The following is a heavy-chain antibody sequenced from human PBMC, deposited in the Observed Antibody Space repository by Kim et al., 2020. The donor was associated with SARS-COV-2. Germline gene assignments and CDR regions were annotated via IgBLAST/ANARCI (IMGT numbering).Heavy chain of an antibody. V-gene: IGHV5-51*01. CDR3: ARRTSPTYYYGTGAFDI. CDR2: IYPGDSDT. CDR1: GYSFTSYW. D-gene: IGHD3-10*01. J-gene: IGHJ3*02. Sequence: GASLKISCKGSGYSFTSYWIGWVRQMPGKGLEWMGIIYPGDSDTRYSPSFQGQVTISADKSISTAYLQWSSLKASDTAMYYCARRTSPTYYYGTGAFDIWGQGTMVTVSS.